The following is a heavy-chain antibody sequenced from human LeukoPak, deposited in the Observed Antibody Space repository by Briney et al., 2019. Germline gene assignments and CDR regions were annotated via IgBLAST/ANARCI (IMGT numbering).Heavy chain of an antibody. Sequence: SETLSLTCTVPGGSISSYYWSWIRQPPGKGLEWIGYIYYSGSTNYNPSLKSRVTISVDTSKNQFFLKLSSVTAADTAVYYCARDPGYYYDSSGYPTDAFDIWGQGTMVTVSS. D-gene: IGHD3-22*01. CDR2: IYYSGST. CDR1: GGSISSYY. V-gene: IGHV4-59*01. CDR3: ARDPGYYYDSSGYPTDAFDI. J-gene: IGHJ3*02.